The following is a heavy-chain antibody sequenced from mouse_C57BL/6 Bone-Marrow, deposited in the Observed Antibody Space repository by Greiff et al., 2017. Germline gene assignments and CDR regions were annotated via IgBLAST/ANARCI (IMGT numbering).Heavy chain of an antibody. CDR2: ISSGSSTI. J-gene: IGHJ1*03. V-gene: IGHV5-17*01. D-gene: IGHD1-1*01. CDR1: GFTFSDYG. CDR3: AYYGSSYGYWYFDV. Sequence: EVQGVEPGGGLVKPGGSLKLSCAASGFTFSDYGMHWVRQAPEKGLEWVAYISSGSSTIYYADTVKGRFTISRDNAKNTPFLQMTSLRSEDTAMYYCAYYGSSYGYWYFDVWGTGTTVTVSS.